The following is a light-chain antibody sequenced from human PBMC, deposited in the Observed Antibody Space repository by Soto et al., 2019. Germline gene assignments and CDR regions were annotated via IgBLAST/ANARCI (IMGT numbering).Light chain of an antibody. CDR1: QSVSSNY. V-gene: IGKV3D-20*01. J-gene: IGKJ4*01. CDR3: QQYNNWPSAT. CDR2: DAS. Sequence: PWERATLSFGASQSVSSNYLAWYQQKPGLAPRLVIYDASNRATGILDRFSGSGSGTDFNLTISSLQSEDFAIYHCQQYNNWPSATFGGGTKVDIK.